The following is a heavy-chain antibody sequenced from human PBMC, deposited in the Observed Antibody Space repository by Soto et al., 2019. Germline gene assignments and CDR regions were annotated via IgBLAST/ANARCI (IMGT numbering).Heavy chain of an antibody. CDR3: AHRLPGPSGYDV. J-gene: IGHJ6*02. V-gene: IGHV2-5*01. Sequence: QITLKESGPTLVNPTQTLTLTCTFSGFSLTSGVVGVGWIRQPPGEALEWPALIYWNDEQYYHPSLRNRLTITMDTSKNHVVLTMTNMDPVDTATYYCAHRLPGPSGYDVWGQGTTVTVSS. CDR1: GFSLTSGVVG. D-gene: IGHD6-13*01. CDR2: IYWNDEQ.